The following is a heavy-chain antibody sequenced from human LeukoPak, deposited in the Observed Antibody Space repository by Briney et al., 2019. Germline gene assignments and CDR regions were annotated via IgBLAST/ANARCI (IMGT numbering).Heavy chain of an antibody. J-gene: IGHJ4*02. V-gene: IGHV4-34*01. Sequence: SETLSLTCAVYGGPFSDNYWTWIRHPPGKGLEWIGEINHSGRTNYNPSLKSRVTISVDTSKNQFTLMLKSVTAADTAVYFCARGPVVHYVSGGYYYFDYWGQGTLVTVSS. CDR1: GGPFSDNY. D-gene: IGHD3-22*01. CDR2: INHSGRT. CDR3: ARGPVVHYVSGGYYYFDY.